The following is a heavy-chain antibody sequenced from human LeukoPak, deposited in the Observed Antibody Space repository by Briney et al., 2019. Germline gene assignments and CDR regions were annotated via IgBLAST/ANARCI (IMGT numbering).Heavy chain of an antibody. CDR3: AKEYTPSSPLGELDS. CDR1: GFNLNSYA. V-gene: IGHV3-30*02. Sequence: GGSLRLSCAVSGFNLNSYAMHWVRQAPGKGLEWVAVIRHDEANRFYADSVQGRFTISRDTSKKLLYLQMNSLRVEDTAVYYCAKEYTPSSPLGELDSWGQGTLVTVSS. D-gene: IGHD6-6*01. J-gene: IGHJ4*02. CDR2: IRHDEANR.